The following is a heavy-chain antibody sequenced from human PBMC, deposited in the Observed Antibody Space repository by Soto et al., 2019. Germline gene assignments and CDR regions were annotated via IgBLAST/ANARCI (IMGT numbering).Heavy chain of an antibody. V-gene: IGHV3-64*01. Sequence: EVQLAESGGGLAQPGGSLRLSCAASGFTLSGYAMDWVRQAPGKGLEYVSGISSNGVGTYYANSVQGRFTISRDNSNNTVYLQMGSLRPEDMAVYDWARRARPDFYYMDVWGKGTTVTVSS. CDR1: GFTLSGYA. J-gene: IGHJ6*03. CDR3: ARRARPDFYYMDV. CDR2: ISSNGVGT. D-gene: IGHD6-6*01.